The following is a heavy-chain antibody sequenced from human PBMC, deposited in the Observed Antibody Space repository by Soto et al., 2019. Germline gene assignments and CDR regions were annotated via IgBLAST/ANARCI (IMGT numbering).Heavy chain of an antibody. CDR2: ISTSDGNS. CDR1: GYTFTNFG. CDR3: ASWAFASRGWYSGTFEL. J-gene: IGHJ3*01. Sequence: QVQLVQSGNEVKKSGASVKVSCKASGYTFTNFGISWMRQAPGQGPEWMGWISTSDGNSNYGQRFHERVTMTTDASTPTAGMELRRLTSGDTAVYYCASWAFASRGWYSGTFELWAQGTRVTVS. V-gene: IGHV1-18*04. D-gene: IGHD6-19*01.